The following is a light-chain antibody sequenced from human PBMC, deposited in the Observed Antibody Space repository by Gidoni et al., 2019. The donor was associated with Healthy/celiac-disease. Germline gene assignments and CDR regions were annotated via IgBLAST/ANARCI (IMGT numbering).Light chain of an antibody. CDR3: QQYNNWSLT. Sequence: EIVMTQSPATLSVSPGERATLSCRASQSVSSNFAWYQQKPGHAPRLLIYGASTRATGSPARFSGSGSGTEFTLTISSLQSEDFAVYYCQQYNNWSLTFGGGTKVEIK. J-gene: IGKJ4*01. V-gene: IGKV3-15*01. CDR1: QSVSSN. CDR2: GAS.